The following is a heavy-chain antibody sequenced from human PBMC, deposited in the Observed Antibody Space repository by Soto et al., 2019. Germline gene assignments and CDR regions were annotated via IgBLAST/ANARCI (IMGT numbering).Heavy chain of an antibody. V-gene: IGHV4-30-2*01. J-gene: IGHJ4*02. CDR1: GGSISSGGYS. Sequence: QLQLQESGSGLVKPSQTLSLTCAVSGGSISSGGYSWSWIRQPPGKGLEWIGYVYHSGNPYYNPSLKGRVTISLDRSKNQFSLELGSVTAADTAVYYCDRLALVTRIFDYWGQGTLVTVSS. CDR3: DRLALVTRIFDY. D-gene: IGHD2-21*02. CDR2: VYHSGNP.